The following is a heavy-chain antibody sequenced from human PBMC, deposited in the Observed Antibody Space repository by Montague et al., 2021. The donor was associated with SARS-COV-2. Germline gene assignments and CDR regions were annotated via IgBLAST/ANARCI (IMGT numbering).Heavy chain of an antibody. V-gene: IGHV4-61*02. CDR1: GGSISSGSHY. CDR2: IDTSGNT. J-gene: IGHJ6*02. D-gene: IGHD1-14*01. CDR3: ARRIHYYGIDV. Sequence: TLSLTCTVSGGSISSGSHYWSWIRQPAGKGLEWIGRIDTSGNTKYISSLKSRVTISVDTSKNQFSLKLSSVTAADTAVYYCARRIHYYGIDVWGQGTTVTVSS.